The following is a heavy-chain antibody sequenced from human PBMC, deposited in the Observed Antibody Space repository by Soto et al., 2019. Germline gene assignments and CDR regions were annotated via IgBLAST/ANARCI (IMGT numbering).Heavy chain of an antibody. Sequence: LRLSFAASGFTFSSYSMNWVRQAPGKGLEWVSYISSSSSTMYYADSVKGRFTISRDNAKNPLFLHMNSLRDEDTAVYYCARDSTDADSGSYSGDYWGQGTLVTVS. D-gene: IGHD1-26*01. CDR1: GFTFSSYS. CDR3: ARDSTDADSGSYSGDY. CDR2: ISSSSSTM. J-gene: IGHJ4*02. V-gene: IGHV3-48*02.